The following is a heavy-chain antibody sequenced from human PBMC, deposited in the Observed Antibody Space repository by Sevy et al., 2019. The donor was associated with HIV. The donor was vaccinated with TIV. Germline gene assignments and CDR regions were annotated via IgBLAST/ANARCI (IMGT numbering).Heavy chain of an antibody. CDR1: GYTFTTYD. J-gene: IGHJ4*02. Sequence: ASVKVSCKASGYTFTTYDINWVRQATGQGLEWMGWRNPDSGNTGYAQKFQGRVNMTWNTSISTAYMEMSSLRSDDTAVYYCARGIVGDYWGQGTLVTVSS. V-gene: IGHV1-8*01. CDR2: RNPDSGNT. D-gene: IGHD1-26*01. CDR3: ARGIVGDY.